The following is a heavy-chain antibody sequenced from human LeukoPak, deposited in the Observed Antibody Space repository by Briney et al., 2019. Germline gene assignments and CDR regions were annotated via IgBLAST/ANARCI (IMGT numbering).Heavy chain of an antibody. D-gene: IGHD6-19*01. Sequence: PGGSLRLSCAASGFTCSNYAMNWVHQAPGKGLEWVATISFDGSNKYYSDSVKGRFTISRDNSKNTLYLQMNSLRAEDTAVYYCARDINPPYSSGWYKLRGILDYWGQGTLVTVSS. CDR3: ARDINPPYSSGWYKLRGILDY. CDR2: ISFDGSNK. V-gene: IGHV3-30-3*01. CDR1: GFTCSNYA. J-gene: IGHJ4*02.